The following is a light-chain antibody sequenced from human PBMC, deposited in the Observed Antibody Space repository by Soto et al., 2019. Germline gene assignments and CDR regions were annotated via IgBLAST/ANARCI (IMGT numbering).Light chain of an antibody. Sequence: EIVWTQSPGTLSLSPGGRATLSCRSSQSVSRNYLAWYQQKHGQAPRLLTYGASTRATGVPTRISGSGSGTEFTLTINSLQAEDCAVYYCQQYYNWPRTFGQGTRLEIK. CDR1: QSVSRN. J-gene: IGKJ5*01. CDR2: GAS. CDR3: QQYYNWPRT. V-gene: IGKV3D-15*01.